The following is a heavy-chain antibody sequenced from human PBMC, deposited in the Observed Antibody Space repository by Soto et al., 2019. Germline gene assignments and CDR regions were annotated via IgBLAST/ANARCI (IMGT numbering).Heavy chain of an antibody. Sequence: SVKVSCKASGGTFSSYAISWVRQAPGQGLEWMGGIIPIFGTANYAQKFQGRVTITADESTSTAYMELSSLRSEDTAVYYCARDGGGSSSEFYFDYWGQGTLVTVSS. V-gene: IGHV1-69*13. J-gene: IGHJ4*02. CDR3: ARDGGGSSSEFYFDY. CDR2: IIPIFGTA. D-gene: IGHD1-26*01. CDR1: GGTFSSYA.